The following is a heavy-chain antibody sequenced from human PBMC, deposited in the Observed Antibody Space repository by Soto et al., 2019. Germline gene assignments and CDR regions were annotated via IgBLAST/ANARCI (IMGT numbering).Heavy chain of an antibody. CDR2: IYYSGST. Sequence: SETLSLTCTVSGGSISSYYWSWIRQPPGKGLEWIGYIYYSGSTNYNPSLKSRVTISVDTSKNQFSLKLSSVTAADTAVYYCARTGYSSYDFRFIGFDPWGQGTLVTVSS. CDR1: GGSISSYY. D-gene: IGHD5-12*01. V-gene: IGHV4-59*01. J-gene: IGHJ5*02. CDR3: ARTGYSSYDFRFIGFDP.